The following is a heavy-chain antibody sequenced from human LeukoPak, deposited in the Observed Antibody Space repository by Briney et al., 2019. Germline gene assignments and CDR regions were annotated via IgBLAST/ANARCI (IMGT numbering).Heavy chain of an antibody. CDR3: ARVGDTSGYFYYFDY. Sequence: SETLSLTCAVSGGPISSFYWSWVRQPPGKGLEWVGYISYGGGTAYNPSLKRRVSMSIDTSKNQFSLRLSSVTAADTALYYCARVGDTSGYFYYFDYWGQGTLVTVSS. CDR1: GGPISSFY. J-gene: IGHJ4*02. V-gene: IGHV4-59*08. D-gene: IGHD3-22*01. CDR2: ISYGGGT.